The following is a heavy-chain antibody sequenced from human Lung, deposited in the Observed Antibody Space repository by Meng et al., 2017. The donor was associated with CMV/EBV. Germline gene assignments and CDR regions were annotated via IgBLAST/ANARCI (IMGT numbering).Heavy chain of an antibody. J-gene: IGHJ5*02. Sequence: SCAASGFNFNIYEMSWVRQAPGKGLEWVSYISMSGSTIYYADAVKGRFTISRDNAKNSLYLKMNSLRVEDTALYCCARGEAARDFDPWGQGTLVTVSS. CDR2: ISMSGSTI. V-gene: IGHV3-48*03. CDR3: ARGEAARDFDP. D-gene: IGHD6-25*01. CDR1: GFNFNIYE.